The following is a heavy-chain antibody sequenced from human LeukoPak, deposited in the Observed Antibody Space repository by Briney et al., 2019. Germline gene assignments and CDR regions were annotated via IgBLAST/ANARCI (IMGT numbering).Heavy chain of an antibody. J-gene: IGHJ6*03. D-gene: IGHD2-21*02. Sequence: KASETLSLTCTVSGGSISSYYWSWIRQPPGKGLEWIGYIYYSGSTNYNPSLKSRVTISVDTSKNQFSLKLSSVTAADTAVYYCARTYCGGDCRGYYYHYYMDVWGKGTTVTISS. CDR2: IYYSGST. V-gene: IGHV4-59*01. CDR3: ARTYCGGDCRGYYYHYYMDV. CDR1: GGSISSYY.